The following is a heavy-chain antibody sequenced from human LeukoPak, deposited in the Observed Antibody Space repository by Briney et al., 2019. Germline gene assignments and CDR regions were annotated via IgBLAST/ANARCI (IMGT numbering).Heavy chain of an antibody. J-gene: IGHJ4*02. Sequence: GGSLRLSCAASGFTFSSYGMHWVRQAPGKGLEWVAVISYDGSNKYYADSVKGRFTISRDNSKNTLYLQMNSLRAEDTAVYYCAKDSSSWVFDYWGQGTLVTVSS. V-gene: IGHV3-30*18. CDR2: ISYDGSNK. CDR1: GFTFSSYG. CDR3: AKDSSSWVFDY. D-gene: IGHD6-13*01.